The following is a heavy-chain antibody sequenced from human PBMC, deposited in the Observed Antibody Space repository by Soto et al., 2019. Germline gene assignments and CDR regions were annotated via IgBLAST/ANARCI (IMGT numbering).Heavy chain of an antibody. D-gene: IGHD6-19*01. Sequence: XESLKISCKGSGDSFTSYWISWVRQMPGKGLEWMGRIDPSDSYTNYSPSFQGHVTISADKSISTAYLQWSSLKASDTAMYYCARNWYSSSPYYYGMDVWGQGTTVTVSS. CDR2: IDPSDSYT. J-gene: IGHJ6*02. CDR1: GDSFTSYW. V-gene: IGHV5-10-1*01. CDR3: ARNWYSSSPYYYGMDV.